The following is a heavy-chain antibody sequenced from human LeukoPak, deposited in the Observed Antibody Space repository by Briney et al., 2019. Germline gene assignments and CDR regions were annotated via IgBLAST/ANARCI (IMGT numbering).Heavy chain of an antibody. CDR3: ARDGSYSSSYHRYYYYYMDV. D-gene: IGHD6-6*01. CDR1: GGTFSSYA. CDR2: IIPIFGTA. J-gene: IGHJ6*03. Sequence: GASGKVSCKASGGTFSSYAISWVRQAPGQGLEWMGGIIPIFGTANCAQKFQGRVTITADKSTSTAYMELSSLRSEDTAVYYCARDGSYSSSYHRYYYYYMDVWGKGTTVTVSS. V-gene: IGHV1-69*06.